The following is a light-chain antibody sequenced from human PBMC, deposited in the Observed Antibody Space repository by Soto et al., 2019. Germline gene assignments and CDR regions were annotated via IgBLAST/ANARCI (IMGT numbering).Light chain of an antibody. V-gene: IGKV3-20*01. CDR1: QTVSGSY. CDR3: QHYGRSPEWT. CDR2: GEF. Sequence: IVLTQSPATLSLSPGERATLSCRASQTVSGSYLAWYQHKPGQAPRLLIYGEFSRATGIPDRSSGSGSGTDFTLTISRLEPEDFAVYYCQHYGRSPEWTLGQGTKVDIK. J-gene: IGKJ1*01.